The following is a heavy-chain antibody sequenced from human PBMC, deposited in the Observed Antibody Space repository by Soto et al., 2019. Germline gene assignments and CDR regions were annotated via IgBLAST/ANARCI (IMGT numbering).Heavy chain of an antibody. D-gene: IGHD1-26*01. CDR2: ISASGGST. V-gene: IGHV3-23*01. Sequence: GGSLRLSCVASGFSITSFAMSWVRQAPGKGLEWASAISASGGSTYADSVKGRFTISRDNSKNTLYLQMNSLRVEDTPVYYCAKVLSSGSYSGALEYWGQGALVTVSS. CDR1: GFSITSFA. J-gene: IGHJ4*02. CDR3: AKVLSSGSYSGALEY.